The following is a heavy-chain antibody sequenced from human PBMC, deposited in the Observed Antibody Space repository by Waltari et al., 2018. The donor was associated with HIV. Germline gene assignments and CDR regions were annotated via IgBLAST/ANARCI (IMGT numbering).Heavy chain of an antibody. J-gene: IGHJ4*02. V-gene: IGHV3-74*01. CDR2: INNDGST. CDR3: ARDPFTNYRAFDY. CDR1: GFTFRSYW. D-gene: IGHD1-7*01. Sequence: EVQLVESGGGLVQPGGSMRLSCAASGFTFRSYWMHWVRQAPGKGLVWVSRINNDGSTSYADSVKGRITISRDNAKNTLYLQMNSLRAEDTAVYYCARDPFTNYRAFDYWGQGTLVTVSS.